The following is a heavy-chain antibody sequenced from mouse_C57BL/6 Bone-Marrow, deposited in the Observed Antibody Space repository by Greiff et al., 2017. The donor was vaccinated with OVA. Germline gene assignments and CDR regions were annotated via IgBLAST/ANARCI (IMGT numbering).Heavy chain of an antibody. J-gene: IGHJ4*01. Sequence: EVKVEQSGGDLVKPGGSLKLSCAASGFTFSSYGMPWVRQTPDKSLEWVANISTGGSYTYYPDNLKGRFTFSRDNSYNTRYMEMSRLKSKDTAMDYGARHTLDYYGSSYDMDYWGQGTSVTVSS. D-gene: IGHD1-1*01. CDR1: GFTFSSYG. CDR2: ISTGGSYT. CDR3: ARHTLDYYGSSYDMDY. V-gene: IGHV5-6*02.